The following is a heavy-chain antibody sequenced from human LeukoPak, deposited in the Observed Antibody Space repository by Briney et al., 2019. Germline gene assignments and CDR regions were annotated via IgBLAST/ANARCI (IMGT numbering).Heavy chain of an antibody. CDR1: GGSISSGDYY. D-gene: IGHD7-27*01. V-gene: IGHV4-30-4*01. CDR3: ARYDGKSTAGVVDY. CDR2: IYYSGIT. Sequence: PSETLSLTCTVSGGSISSGDYYWSWIRQPPGKGLEWIAFIYYSGITHYNPSLKSRVTISADTSKNQFSLKLSSVTAADTAVYYCARYDGKSTAGVVDYWGQGTLVTVSS. J-gene: IGHJ4*02.